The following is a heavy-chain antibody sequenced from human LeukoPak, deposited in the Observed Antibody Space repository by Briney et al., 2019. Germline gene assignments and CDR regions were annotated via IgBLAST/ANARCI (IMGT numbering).Heavy chain of an antibody. CDR1: GYTFSSYA. D-gene: IGHD5-18*01. J-gene: IGHJ4*02. Sequence: ASVEVSCKASGYTFSSYAINWVRQAPGQGLEWMGWISAYNGNTNYAQKFQGRVTMTTDTSTSTAYMELRSLRSDDTAVYYCARRVDTAMMYYFDYWGQGTLVTVSS. CDR3: ARRVDTAMMYYFDY. V-gene: IGHV1-18*01. CDR2: ISAYNGNT.